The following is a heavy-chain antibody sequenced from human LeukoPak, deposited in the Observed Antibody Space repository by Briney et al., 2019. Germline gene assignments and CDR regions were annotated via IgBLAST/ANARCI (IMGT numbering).Heavy chain of an antibody. V-gene: IGHV3-21*01. J-gene: IGHJ3*02. CDR3: ARDRGRSALDDAFDI. CDR1: GFTFSSYS. Sequence: GGSLRLSCAASGFTFSSYSMNWVRRSPGKGLEWVSSISSSSSYIYYVDSVKGRFTISRDNAKNSLYLQMNSLRAEDTAVYYCARDRGRSALDDAFDIWGQGTRVTVSS. CDR2: ISSSSSYI. D-gene: IGHD3-10*01.